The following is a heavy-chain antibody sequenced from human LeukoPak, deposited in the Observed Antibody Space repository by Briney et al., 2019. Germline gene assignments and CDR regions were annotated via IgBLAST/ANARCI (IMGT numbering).Heavy chain of an antibody. CDR1: GFTFSSYS. V-gene: IGHV3-21*01. CDR2: ISSSSSYI. CDR3: ARACWGGTCVPY. Sequence: TGGSLRLSCAASGFTFSSYSMNWVRQAPGKGLEWVSPISSSSSYIYYADSVTGRFTISRDNAKNSLYLQMNSLRAEDTAVYYCARACWGGTCVPYWGQGTLVTVSS. D-gene: IGHD3-16*01. J-gene: IGHJ4*02.